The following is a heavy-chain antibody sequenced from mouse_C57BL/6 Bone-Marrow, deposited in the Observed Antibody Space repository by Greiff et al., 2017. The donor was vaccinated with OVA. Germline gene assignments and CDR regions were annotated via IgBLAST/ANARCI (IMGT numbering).Heavy chain of an antibody. V-gene: IGHV1-80*01. CDR1: GYAFSNYW. J-gene: IGHJ1*03. D-gene: IGHD1-1*01. Sequence: QVQLQQSGAELVKPEASVKISCKASGYAFSNYWMNWVKQRPGKGLEWIGQIYPGDGDTNYNGKFKDKATLTADKSSSTAYMQLSSLTYEDSAVYYCARYGIYYYGSTPYWYFDVWGTGTTVTVSS. CDR3: ARYGIYYYGSTPYWYFDV. CDR2: IYPGDGDT.